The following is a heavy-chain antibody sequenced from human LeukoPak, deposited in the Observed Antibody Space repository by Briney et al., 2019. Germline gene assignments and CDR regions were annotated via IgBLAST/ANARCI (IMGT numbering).Heavy chain of an antibody. D-gene: IGHD3-10*01. CDR3: AMYYYGSGPYWFDP. CDR2: ISAYNGNT. J-gene: IGHJ5*02. CDR1: GYTFTSYG. V-gene: IGHV1-18*01. Sequence: ASMKVSCKASGYTFTSYGISWVRQAPGQGLEWMGWISAYNGNTNYAQKLQGRVTMTTDTSTSTAYMELRSLRSDDTAVYYCAMYYYGSGPYWFDPWGQGTLVTVSS.